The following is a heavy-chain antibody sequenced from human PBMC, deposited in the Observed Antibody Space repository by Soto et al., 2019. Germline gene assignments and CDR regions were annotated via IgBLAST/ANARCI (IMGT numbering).Heavy chain of an antibody. CDR1: VGSISSGGDY. D-gene: IGHD2-15*01. V-gene: IGHV4-31*03. CDR2: IYYSGST. CDR3: ARGGSYCSGGSCYTDY. J-gene: IGHJ4*02. Sequence: QVQLQESGPGLVKPSQTLSLTCTVSVGSISSGGDYWSWIRQHPGKGLEWIGYIYYSGSTYYNPSLKSRVTISVDTSKSQFSLKLSSVTAADTAVYYCARGGSYCSGGSCYTDYWGQGTLVTVSS.